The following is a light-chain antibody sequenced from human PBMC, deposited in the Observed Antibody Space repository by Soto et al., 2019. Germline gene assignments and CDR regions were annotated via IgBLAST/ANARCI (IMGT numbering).Light chain of an antibody. V-gene: IGLV1-40*01. J-gene: IGLJ2*01. CDR1: GSNIGAGFD. Sequence: QSALTQPPSVSGAPGQRITISCTGAGSNIGAGFDVHWYQQLPGTVPKLLIYGNTNRPSGVPDRFSGSRSGASASLAITGLQVEDEANYYCQSYDSILGAVFGGGTKLTVL. CDR3: QSYDSILGAV. CDR2: GNT.